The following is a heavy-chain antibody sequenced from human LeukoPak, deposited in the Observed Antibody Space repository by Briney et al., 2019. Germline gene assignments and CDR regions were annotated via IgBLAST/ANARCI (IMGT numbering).Heavy chain of an antibody. J-gene: IGHJ4*02. CDR1: GGSISSYY. V-gene: IGHV4-59*01. CDR2: IYYSGSA. Sequence: SETLSLTCTVSGGSISSYYWSWIRQPPGKGLEWIGYIYYSGSANYNPSLKSRVTISVDTSKNQFPLKLSSVTAADTAVYYCARGMGDQWFPFDYWGQGTLVTVSS. D-gene: IGHD3-10*01. CDR3: ARGMGDQWFPFDY.